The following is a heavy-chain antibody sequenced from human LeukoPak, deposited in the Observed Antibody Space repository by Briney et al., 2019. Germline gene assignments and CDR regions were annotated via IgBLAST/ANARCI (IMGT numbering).Heavy chain of an antibody. D-gene: IGHD6-19*01. Sequence: SETLSLTCTVSGGSISGYYWSWIRQPPGKGLEWIGYVYHSVSTTYNPSLKSRVTISVDTSKNQFSLHLSSVTSADTAVYYCARLSSGWPYFAYWGQGTLVTVSS. J-gene: IGHJ4*02. CDR3: ARLSSGWPYFAY. CDR1: GGSISGYY. V-gene: IGHV4-59*01. CDR2: VYHSVST.